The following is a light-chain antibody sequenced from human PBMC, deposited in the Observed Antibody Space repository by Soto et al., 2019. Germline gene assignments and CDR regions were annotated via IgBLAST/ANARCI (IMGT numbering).Light chain of an antibody. CDR3: NSDASSSAGV. Sequence: QSALTQPASVSGSPGQSITISCTGTSSDVGAYNFVSWYQQYPGKAPKLIIYEVTNRPSGVSNRFSGSKSGNTASLTISGLQAEDEDDYYCNSDASSSAGVFGGGTKLTVL. V-gene: IGLV2-14*01. CDR1: SSDVGAYNF. CDR2: EVT. J-gene: IGLJ3*02.